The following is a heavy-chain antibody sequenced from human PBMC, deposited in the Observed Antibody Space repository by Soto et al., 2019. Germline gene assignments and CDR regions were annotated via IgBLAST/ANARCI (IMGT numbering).Heavy chain of an antibody. V-gene: IGHV3-15*01. J-gene: IGHJ4*02. CDR2: IKRKTDGGTA. Sequence: PVGSLRLSCAASGFTFSNAWMSWVRQAPGKGLEWVGYIKRKTDGGTADYAAPVKGRFTISRDDSKNTLYLQMNSLKTEDTAVYYCTATLGYWGPGTLVTVSS. CDR3: TATLGY. D-gene: IGHD3-16*01. CDR1: GFTFSNAW.